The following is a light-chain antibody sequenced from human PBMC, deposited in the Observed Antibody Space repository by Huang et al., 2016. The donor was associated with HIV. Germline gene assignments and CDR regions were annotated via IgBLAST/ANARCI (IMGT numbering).Light chain of an antibody. V-gene: IGKV1-17*03. CDR2: GAS. CDR3: LQHKNFHTPT. J-gene: IGKJ1*01. CDR1: QDTYNY. Sequence: DIQMTQSPSAMSASVGDRVTITCRATQDTYNYVAWFQQKPGKAPKRLIYGASSLQTGVPSSFSGSGSETEFTLTINSLQPEDSATYYCLQHKNFHTPTFGQGTKVEVK.